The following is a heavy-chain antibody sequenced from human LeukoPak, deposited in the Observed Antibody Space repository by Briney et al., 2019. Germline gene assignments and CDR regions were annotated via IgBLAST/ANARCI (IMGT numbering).Heavy chain of an antibody. J-gene: IGHJ4*02. CDR2: INHSGST. D-gene: IGHD3-9*01. CDR3: ARGFVLRYFDWFSYFDY. V-gene: IGHV4-34*01. CDR1: GGSFSGYY. Sequence: SETLSLTCAVYGGSFSGYYWSWIRQPPGKGLEWIGEINHSGSTNYNPSLKSRVTISVDTSKDQFSLKLSSVTAADTAVYYCARGFVLRYFDWFSYFDYWGQGTLVTVS.